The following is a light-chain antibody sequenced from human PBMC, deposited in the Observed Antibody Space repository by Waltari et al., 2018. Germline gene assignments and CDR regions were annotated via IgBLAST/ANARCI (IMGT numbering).Light chain of an antibody. Sequence: DIQMTQSPSSLSGSVSDRVTITCRASENINNRLAWYQQKPGGAPQLLIYETSTLETGVPSRFSGTTSGTEFSLSISSLQPDDVATYYCQQYHAYPWTFGQGTKVDI. J-gene: IGKJ1*01. CDR2: ETS. CDR1: ENINNR. V-gene: IGKV1-5*01. CDR3: QQYHAYPWT.